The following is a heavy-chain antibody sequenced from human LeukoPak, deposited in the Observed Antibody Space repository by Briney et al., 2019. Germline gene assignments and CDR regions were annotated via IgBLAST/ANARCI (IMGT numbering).Heavy chain of an antibody. J-gene: IGHJ4*02. CDR1: GYTFTSYG. Sequence: ASVKVSCKASGYTFTSYGIRWVRQAPGQGLEWMGWISAYNGNTNYAQNLQGRVTMTTDTSTSTAYMELRSLRSDDTAVYYCARIRPYNWNIDYWGQGTLVTVSS. CDR2: ISAYNGNT. V-gene: IGHV1-18*01. D-gene: IGHD1-1*01. CDR3: ARIRPYNWNIDY.